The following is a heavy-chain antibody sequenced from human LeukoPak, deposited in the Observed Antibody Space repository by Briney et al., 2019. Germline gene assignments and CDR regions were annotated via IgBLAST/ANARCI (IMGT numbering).Heavy chain of an antibody. J-gene: IGHJ3*02. CDR3: ARDRNTVGRLGAFDI. V-gene: IGHV1-2*02. D-gene: IGHD1-26*01. CDR1: GYTFTDYY. Sequence: ASVKVSCKTSGYTFTDYYMHWVRQAPGQGLEWMGWINPNSGATKYAQKFQGRVTLTRDTSISTAYMGLSRLRSDDTALYYCARDRNTVGRLGAFDIWGQGTMVTVSS. CDR2: INPNSGAT.